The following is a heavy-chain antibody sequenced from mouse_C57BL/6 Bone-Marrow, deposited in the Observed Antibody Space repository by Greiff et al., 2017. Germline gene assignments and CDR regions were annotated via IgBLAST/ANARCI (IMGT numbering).Heavy chain of an antibody. D-gene: IGHD1-1*01. Sequence: VQLQQSGAELVRPGASVKLSCTASGFNIKDDYMHWVKQRPEQGLEWIGWIDPESGDTEYASKFKGKATITADTSSNTAYLQLSSLTSEDTAVYYCTTITTVVATDYWGQGTTLTVSS. CDR3: TTITTVVATDY. CDR2: IDPESGDT. CDR1: GFNIKDDY. J-gene: IGHJ2*01. V-gene: IGHV14-4*01.